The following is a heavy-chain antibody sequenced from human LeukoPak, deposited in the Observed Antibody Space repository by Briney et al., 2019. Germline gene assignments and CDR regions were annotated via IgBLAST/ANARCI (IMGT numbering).Heavy chain of an antibody. J-gene: IGHJ4*02. Sequence: SETLSLTCTVSGGSMSSSSYYWGWIPQPPGRGLVWFVSIYYSGSTYYNPYLKRRVTISVDTSKNQFSLKLSSVTAADTAVYYCARQQSGAHWGQGTLVTVSS. CDR1: GGSMSSSSYY. CDR3: ARQQSGAH. D-gene: IGHD7-27*01. CDR2: IYYSGST. V-gene: IGHV4-39*01.